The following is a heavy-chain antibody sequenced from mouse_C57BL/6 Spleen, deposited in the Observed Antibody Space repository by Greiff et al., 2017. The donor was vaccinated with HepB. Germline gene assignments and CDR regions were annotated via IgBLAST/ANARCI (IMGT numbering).Heavy chain of an antibody. CDR2: IWRGGST. V-gene: IGHV2-5*01. J-gene: IGHJ4*01. D-gene: IGHD1-1*01. CDR1: GFSLTSYG. CDR3: ANYGSEYYAMDY. Sequence: VKLVESGPGLVQPSQRLSITCTVSGFSLTSYGVHWVRQSPGKGLEWLGVIWRGGSTDYNAAFMSRLSITKDNSKSQVFFKMNSLQADDTAIYYCANYGSEYYAMDYWGQGTSVTVSS.